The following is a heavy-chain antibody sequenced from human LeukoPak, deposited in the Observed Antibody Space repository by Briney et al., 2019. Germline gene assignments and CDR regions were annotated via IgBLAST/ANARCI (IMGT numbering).Heavy chain of an antibody. CDR1: GFTFSKYW. J-gene: IGHJ4*02. CDR3: AKDPRDYNWNPGFDY. CDR2: ISGSGGST. D-gene: IGHD1-20*01. Sequence: GGSLRLSCVGSGFTFSKYWMNWVRQPPGKGLEWVSAISGSGGSTYYADSVKGRFTISRDNSKNTLYLQMNSLRAEDTAVYYCAKDPRDYNWNPGFDYWGQGTLVTVSS. V-gene: IGHV3-23*01.